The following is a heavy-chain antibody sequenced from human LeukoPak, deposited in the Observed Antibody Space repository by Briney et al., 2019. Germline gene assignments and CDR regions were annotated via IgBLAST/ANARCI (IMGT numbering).Heavy chain of an antibody. CDR2: INQDGTDK. V-gene: IGHV3-7*03. CDR1: GGSFSGYY. D-gene: IGHD2-8*02. J-gene: IGHJ4*02. CDR3: VTYSTGLYKGLEF. Sequence: ETLSLTCAVYGGSFSGYYWSWLRQAPGKGLEWVANINQDGTDKYYVDSVKGRFTFSRDNAQNSLYLQMSSLRVEDTAVYYCVTYSTGLYKGLEFWGQGTQVTVSS.